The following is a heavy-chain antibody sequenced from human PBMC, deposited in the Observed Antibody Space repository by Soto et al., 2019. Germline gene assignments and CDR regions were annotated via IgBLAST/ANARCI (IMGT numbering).Heavy chain of an antibody. CDR3: AKDPITMIVVVTPPPPTHDY. J-gene: IGHJ4*02. D-gene: IGHD3-22*01. V-gene: IGHV3-23*01. CDR2: ISGSGGST. Sequence: GGSLRLSCAASGFTFSSYAMSWVRQAPGKGLEWVSAISGSGGSTYYADSVKGRFTISRDNSKNTLYLQMNSLRAEDTAVYYCAKDPITMIVVVTPPPPTHDYWGQGTLVTVSS. CDR1: GFTFSSYA.